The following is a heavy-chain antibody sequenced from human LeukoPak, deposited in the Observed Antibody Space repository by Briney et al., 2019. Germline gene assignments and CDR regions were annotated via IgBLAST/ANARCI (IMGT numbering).Heavy chain of an antibody. Sequence: GESLKISCKGSGYNFTSYWIGWVRQMPGKGVEWMGIIYSGDSDTRYSPSFQGQVTISADKSISTAYLQWSSLRASDTAMHYCARGVEMATLNAFDIWGQGTMVTVSS. D-gene: IGHD5-24*01. CDR2: IYSGDSDT. CDR3: ARGVEMATLNAFDI. CDR1: GYNFTSYW. V-gene: IGHV5-51*01. J-gene: IGHJ3*02.